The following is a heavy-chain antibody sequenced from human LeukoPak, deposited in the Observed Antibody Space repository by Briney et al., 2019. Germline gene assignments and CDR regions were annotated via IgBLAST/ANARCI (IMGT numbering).Heavy chain of an antibody. Sequence: GGSLRLSCATSGFTFSSYAMHWVRQAPGKGLEWVAVISYDGSNKYYADSVKGRFTISRDNSKNTLYLQMNSLRAEDTAVYYCARDGAFDIWGQGTMVTVSS. J-gene: IGHJ3*02. CDR1: GFTFSSYA. CDR3: ARDGAFDI. CDR2: ISYDGSNK. V-gene: IGHV3-30*04.